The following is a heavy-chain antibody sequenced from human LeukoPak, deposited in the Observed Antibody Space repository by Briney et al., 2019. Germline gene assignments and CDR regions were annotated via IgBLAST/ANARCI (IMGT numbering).Heavy chain of an antibody. V-gene: IGHV3-23*01. CDR2: ISGSGGST. CDR3: AKVMGIAVAYDAFDI. D-gene: IGHD6-19*01. Sequence: PGGSLRLSCAASGFTFSTYAMSWVRQAPGKGLEWVSAISGSGGSTYYADSVKGRFTISRDNSKNTLYLQMNSLRAEDTAVYYCAKVMGIAVAYDAFDIWGQGTMVTVSS. J-gene: IGHJ3*02. CDR1: GFTFSTYA.